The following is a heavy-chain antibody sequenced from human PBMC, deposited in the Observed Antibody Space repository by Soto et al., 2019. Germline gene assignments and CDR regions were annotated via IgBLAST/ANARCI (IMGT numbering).Heavy chain of an antibody. CDR3: ASWDISNI. J-gene: IGHJ4*02. Sequence: EVQLVGSGGGLVQPGGSLRLSCSGFGFSINTYWMNWIRQTPGKGLEWVANINPEGNAKTYVDPVKGRFFVSRDNTRNSLDLQMTSLRVEDSAIYFCASWDISNIWGQGILVTVSP. CDR1: GFSINTYW. V-gene: IGHV3-7*01. D-gene: IGHD2-15*01. CDR2: INPEGNAK.